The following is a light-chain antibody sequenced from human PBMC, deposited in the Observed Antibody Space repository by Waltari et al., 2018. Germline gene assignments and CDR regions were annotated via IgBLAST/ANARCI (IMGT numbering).Light chain of an antibody. Sequence: QSALTQPASVSGSLGQSISISCSGTYSNVGRYDLVSWYHQRPGEAPKLLISEVLKRPSGISNRFSGSKSGNAASLTISALQPEDEGTDYGCSYASSSPRLIFGGGTELSVL. V-gene: IGLV2-23*02. J-gene: IGLJ2*01. CDR2: EVL. CDR1: YSNVGRYDL. CDR3: CSYASSSPRLI.